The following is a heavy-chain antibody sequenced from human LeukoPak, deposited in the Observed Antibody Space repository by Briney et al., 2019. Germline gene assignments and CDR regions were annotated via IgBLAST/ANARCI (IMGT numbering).Heavy chain of an antibody. J-gene: IGHJ3*01. Sequence: PSETLSLTCAVYGGSFSGYYWSWIRQPPGKGLEWFGSIFESGSTYYNPALKSRVTITVDTSRNQFSLKLTSVTPSDTAVYYCARTGFVGATDHDSFDVWGRGTMVTVSS. CDR2: IFESGST. V-gene: IGHV4-34*12. CDR3: ARTGFVGATDHDSFDV. CDR1: GGSFSGYY. D-gene: IGHD1-26*01.